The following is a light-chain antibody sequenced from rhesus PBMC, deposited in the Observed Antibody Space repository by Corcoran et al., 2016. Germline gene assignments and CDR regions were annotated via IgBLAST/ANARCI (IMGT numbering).Light chain of an antibody. CDR2: KAS. CDR1: ENVNNY. Sequence: DIQMTQSPSSLSASVGDRVTITCRASENVNNYLNWYQQKPGKAPKPLIYKASPLQSGVPSRFSGSGSGTDYTFTIRGLHPEDVATYYCQHGYGTPYSFGQGTRVEIK. J-gene: IGKJ2*01. V-gene: IGKV1-74*01. CDR3: QHGYGTPYS.